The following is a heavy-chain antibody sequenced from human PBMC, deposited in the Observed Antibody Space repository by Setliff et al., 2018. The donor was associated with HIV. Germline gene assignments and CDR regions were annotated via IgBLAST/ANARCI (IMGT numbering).Heavy chain of an antibody. CDR3: ARDIGGYWDYHYYMDV. CDR1: GFTFSDYY. Sequence: ASVKVSCKASGFTFSDYYMHWVRQAPGQGLEWMGWVRPYSSDTNYAQKFQGRVTMTRDTSISTAYMDLSRLRSDDTAVYYCARDIGGYWDYHYYMDVWGKGTTVTVSS. V-gene: IGHV1-2*02. CDR2: VRPYSSDT. J-gene: IGHJ6*03. D-gene: IGHD3-22*01.